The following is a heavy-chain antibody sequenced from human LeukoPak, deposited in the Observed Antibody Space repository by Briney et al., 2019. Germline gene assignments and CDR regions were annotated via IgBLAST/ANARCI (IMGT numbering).Heavy chain of an antibody. V-gene: IGHV3-23*01. Sequence: GGSVRLSCAASGFIFSSYAMSYVRQAPGKGLEWVSTISGSGASTYYADSVEGRFAISRNNSKNTLYLQMNSLRAEDTAVYYCAKDRSCTNDICHGDFDYWGQGTLVTVSS. CDR2: ISGSGAST. J-gene: IGHJ4*02. D-gene: IGHD2-8*01. CDR3: AKDRSCTNDICHGDFDY. CDR1: GFIFSSYA.